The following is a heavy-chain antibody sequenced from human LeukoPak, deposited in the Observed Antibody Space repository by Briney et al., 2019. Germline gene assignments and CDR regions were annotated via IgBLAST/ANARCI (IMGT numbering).Heavy chain of an antibody. J-gene: IGHJ6*04. CDR1: GFTFDDYG. D-gene: IGHD3-10*02. CDR3: AELGITMIGGV. Sequence: PGGSLRLSCAASGFTFDDYGLSWVRHAPGKGLEWVSTINWNGGSTGYADSVKGRFTISRDNAKNSLYLQMNSLRAEDTALYYCAELGITMIGGVWGKGTTVTVSS. V-gene: IGHV3-20*04. CDR2: INWNGGST.